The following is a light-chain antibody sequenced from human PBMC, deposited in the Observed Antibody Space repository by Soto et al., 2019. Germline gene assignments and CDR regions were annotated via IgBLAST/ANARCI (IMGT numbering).Light chain of an antibody. CDR3: QQLRSYPST. V-gene: IGKV1-13*02. CDR1: QGITSA. CDR2: DAS. J-gene: IGKJ4*01. Sequence: AIQLTQSPSSLSASVGDRGTITWRASQGITSALAWYQQKQGKAPKLLIYDASSLESGVPSRFRGSRSGTDCTLAISRLQAEDFASYYCQQLRSYPSTFGGGTKVDIK.